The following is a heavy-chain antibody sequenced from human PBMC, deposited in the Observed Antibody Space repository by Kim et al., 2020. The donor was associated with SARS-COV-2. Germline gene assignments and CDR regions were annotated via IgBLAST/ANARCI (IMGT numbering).Heavy chain of an antibody. CDR2: IHYIGTT. D-gene: IGHD6-13*01. V-gene: IGHV4-30-4*01. Sequence: SETLSLTCTVSGGSISTGDYYWSWVRQTPGKGLEWIGSIHYIGTTYDNPSLKSRVTISVDTSKNQFSLTLSSVTAADTAVYFCARGYGIFYGMDVWGPGT. CDR3: ARGYGIFYGMDV. CDR1: GGSISTGDYY. J-gene: IGHJ6*02.